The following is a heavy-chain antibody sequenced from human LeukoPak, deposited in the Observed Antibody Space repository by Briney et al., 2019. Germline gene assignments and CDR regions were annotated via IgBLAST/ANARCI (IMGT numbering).Heavy chain of an antibody. D-gene: IGHD2-2*01. CDR3: ARVLLSSTSGDYYYMDV. V-gene: IGHV3-7*01. Sequence: GGSLRLSCAASGFTFSSYWMSWVRQAPGKGLEWVANIKQDGSEKYYVDSVKGRFTISRDNAKNSLYLQMNSLRAEDTAVYYCARVLLSSTSGDYYYMDVWGKGTTVTVSS. CDR1: GFTFSSYW. J-gene: IGHJ6*03. CDR2: IKQDGSEK.